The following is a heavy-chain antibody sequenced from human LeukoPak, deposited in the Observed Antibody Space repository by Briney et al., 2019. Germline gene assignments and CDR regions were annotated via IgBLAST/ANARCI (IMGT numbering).Heavy chain of an antibody. CDR3: ARVGGYYPSHWYFDL. Sequence: ASVKVSCKASGYTFTSYGISWVRQAPGQGLEWMGWISAYNGNTNYAQNLQGRVTMTTDTSTSTAYMELRSLRSDDTAVYYCARVGGYYPSHWYFDLWGRGTLVTVSS. J-gene: IGHJ2*01. CDR2: ISAYNGNT. D-gene: IGHD3-22*01. V-gene: IGHV1-18*01. CDR1: GYTFTSYG.